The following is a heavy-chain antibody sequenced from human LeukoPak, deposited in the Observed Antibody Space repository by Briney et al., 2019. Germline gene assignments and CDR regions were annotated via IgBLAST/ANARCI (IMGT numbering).Heavy chain of an antibody. CDR1: GFTVSSNY. CDR3: ARIGQQLDFDY. J-gene: IGHJ4*02. CDR2: IYSGGST. Sequence: PGGSLRLSCAASGFTVSSNYMSWVRQALGKGLEWVSVIYSGGSTYYADSVKGRFTISRDDSKNTLYLQMNSLRAEDTAVYYCARIGQQLDFDYWGQGTLVTVSS. D-gene: IGHD6-13*01. V-gene: IGHV3-66*01.